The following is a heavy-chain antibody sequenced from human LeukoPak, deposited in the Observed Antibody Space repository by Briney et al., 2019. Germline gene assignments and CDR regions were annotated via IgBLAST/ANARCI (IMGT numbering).Heavy chain of an antibody. Sequence: ASVKVSCKASGYSFTGYYMHWVRQAPGQGLEWMAWINPNSGGTKYAQKCQGRVTMTKDTSISTAYMELSRLRSDDTAVYYCARGFPPTVTTFYYYYYMDVWGKGTTVTVSS. CDR1: GYSFTGYY. J-gene: IGHJ6*03. CDR3: ARGFPPTVTTFYYYYYMDV. V-gene: IGHV1-2*02. D-gene: IGHD4-11*01. CDR2: INPNSGGT.